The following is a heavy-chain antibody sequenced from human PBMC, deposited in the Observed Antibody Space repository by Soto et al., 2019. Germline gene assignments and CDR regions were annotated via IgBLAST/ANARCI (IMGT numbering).Heavy chain of an antibody. CDR3: ARSPYYYDSSGPFDY. CDR2: INPSGGST. V-gene: IGHV1-46*01. D-gene: IGHD3-22*01. CDR1: GYTFTSYY. J-gene: IGHJ4*02. Sequence: QVQLVQSGAEVKKPGASVKVSCKASGYTFTSYYMHWVRQAPGQGLEWMGIINPSGGSTSYAQKFQGRVTMTRDTSTNTVYMELSSLRSEDTAVYYCARSPYYYDSSGPFDYWGQGTLVTVSS.